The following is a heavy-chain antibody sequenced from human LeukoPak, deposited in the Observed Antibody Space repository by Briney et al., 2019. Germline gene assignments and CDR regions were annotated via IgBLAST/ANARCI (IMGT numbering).Heavy chain of an antibody. CDR1: GLTFSNYE. CDR2: ISSSGSTI. J-gene: IGHJ6*02. CDR3: ARVNLGYSSSWYERYYYYYGMDV. Sequence: PGGSLRLSCAASGLTFSNYEMNWVRQAPGKGPEWVSYISSSGSTIYYADSVKGRFAISRDNAKNSLYLQMNSLRAEDTAVYYCARVNLGYSSSWYERYYYYYGMDVWGQGTTVTVSS. V-gene: IGHV3-48*03. D-gene: IGHD6-13*01.